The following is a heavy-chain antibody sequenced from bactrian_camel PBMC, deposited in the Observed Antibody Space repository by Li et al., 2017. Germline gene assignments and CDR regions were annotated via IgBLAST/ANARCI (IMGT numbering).Heavy chain of an antibody. CDR1: GFIQPNYC. J-gene: IGHJ4*01. V-gene: IGHV3S1*01. Sequence: VQLVESGGGSVQAGGSLRLSCQASGFIQPNYCMAWFRQAPGKEREGVAAIYIGGGDQFVPKFYADSVKGRFTVSQGTDKNTAYLMMNNLTSDDTGILYCATETPMAPAKGRICPLVSFPYRNFDQGTQVTVS. D-gene: IGHD3*01. CDR2: IYIGGGDQFVPK.